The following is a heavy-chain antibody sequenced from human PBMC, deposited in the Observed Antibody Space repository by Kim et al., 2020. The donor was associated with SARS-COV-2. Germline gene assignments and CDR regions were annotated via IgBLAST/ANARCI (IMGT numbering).Heavy chain of an antibody. D-gene: IGHD2-15*01. CDR1: GFTFSTYG. CDR3: ARTHRSSGCSCYSGDDDFEL. J-gene: IGHJ3*01. CDR2: IWYDGNNK. V-gene: IGHV3-33*01. Sequence: GGSLRLSCAASGFTFSTYGMHWVRQAPGKGLEWVAVIWYDGNNKSYVDSVKGRFTISRDNSKNTLFLQMNSLRAEDTAMYYCARTHRSSGCSCYSGDDDFELWGQGTIVPLST.